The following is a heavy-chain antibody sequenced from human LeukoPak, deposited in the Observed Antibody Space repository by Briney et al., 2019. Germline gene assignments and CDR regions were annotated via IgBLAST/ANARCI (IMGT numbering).Heavy chain of an antibody. V-gene: IGHV4-59*01. Sequence: SETLSLTCTVSGDSISSYYWSWIRQPPGQGLEWMGYINYSGNTNYNPSLKSRVTISVDTSKNQFSLRPTSVTAADTAVYYCAREGRQDYVYFDCWGQGTLVTVSS. J-gene: IGHJ4*02. CDR1: GDSISSYY. CDR2: INYSGNT. CDR3: AREGRQDYVYFDC. D-gene: IGHD4-17*01.